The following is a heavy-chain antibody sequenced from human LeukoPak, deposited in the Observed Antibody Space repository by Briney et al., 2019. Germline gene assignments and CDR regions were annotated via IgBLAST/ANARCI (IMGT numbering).Heavy chain of an antibody. J-gene: IGHJ3*02. CDR1: GFTFSRLA. V-gene: IGHV3-23*01. CDR3: AKDLGGSIWSGYIDAFDI. Sequence: GGSLRLSCAASGFTFSRLAMTWVRQAPGKGLEWVSTISASGPYYADAVRGRFTISRDNSKNTLYLQMNSLRAEDTAVYYCAKDLGGSIWSGYIDAFDIWGQGTMVTVSS. CDR2: ISASGP. D-gene: IGHD3-3*01.